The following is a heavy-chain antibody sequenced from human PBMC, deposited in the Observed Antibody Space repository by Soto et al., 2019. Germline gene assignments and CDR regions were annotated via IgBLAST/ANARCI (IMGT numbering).Heavy chain of an antibody. Sequence: QVQLVQSGAEVKKPGASVKVSCKASGYTFTSYGISWVRQAPGQGVEWMGWISAYNGNTNYALKLQGRVIMTTDTSVSTAYMELRSLRSDDTAVNYCARVCPWIQVWLGGCGAFDIWSQGTMVTVSS. V-gene: IGHV1-18*01. J-gene: IGHJ3*02. CDR1: GYTFTSYG. CDR2: ISAYNGNT. D-gene: IGHD5-18*01. CDR3: ARVCPWIQVWLGGCGAFDI.